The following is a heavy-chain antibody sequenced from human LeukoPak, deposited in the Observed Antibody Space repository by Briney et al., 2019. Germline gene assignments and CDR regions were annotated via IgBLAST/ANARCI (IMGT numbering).Heavy chain of an antibody. Sequence: GGSLRLSCAASGLTFSSYSMNWVRQAPGKGLEWVSSISSSSSYIYYADSVKGRFTISRDNAKNSLYLQMNSLRAEDTAVYYCAPYSSSSAAFDIWGQGTMVTVSS. V-gene: IGHV3-21*01. D-gene: IGHD6-6*01. CDR2: ISSSSSYI. CDR1: GLTFSSYS. J-gene: IGHJ3*02. CDR3: APYSSSSAAFDI.